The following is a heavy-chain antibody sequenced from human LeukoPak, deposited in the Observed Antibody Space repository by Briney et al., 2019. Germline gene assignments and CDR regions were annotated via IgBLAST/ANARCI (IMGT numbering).Heavy chain of an antibody. CDR1: RFTFSNYA. V-gene: IGHV3-23*01. Sequence: GGSLRLFCAASRFTFSNYAMSWVRQAPGKGLEWVSAISGSGDITYNADSVKGRFTISRDNSKNTLYLQMSSLRAEDTAVYYCAKVKSTSGWPNDAFDIWGQGTMVTVSS. CDR3: AKVKSTSGWPNDAFDI. D-gene: IGHD6-19*01. J-gene: IGHJ3*02. CDR2: ISGSGDIT.